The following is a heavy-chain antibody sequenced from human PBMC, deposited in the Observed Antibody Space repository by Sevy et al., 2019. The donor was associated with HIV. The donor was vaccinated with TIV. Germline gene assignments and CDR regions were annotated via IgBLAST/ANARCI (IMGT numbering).Heavy chain of an antibody. Sequence: GGSLRLSCAASGFTVNSNYMTWVRQAPGKGLEWVSVIYSGGTTDYADSVKGRFTISRDNSKNTLYLQMNSLRADDTALYYCARDWNGLRYVDYWGQGTLVTVSS. CDR2: IYSGGTT. J-gene: IGHJ4*02. V-gene: IGHV3-53*01. CDR3: ARDWNGLRYVDY. CDR1: GFTVNSNY. D-gene: IGHD1-1*01.